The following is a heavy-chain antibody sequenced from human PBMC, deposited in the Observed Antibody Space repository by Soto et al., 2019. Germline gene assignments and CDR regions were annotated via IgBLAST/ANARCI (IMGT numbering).Heavy chain of an antibody. D-gene: IGHD3-16*01. CDR3: ARDGGRQMIRYYYGMDV. J-gene: IGHJ6*02. CDR1: GFTFSSYG. V-gene: IGHV3-33*01. Sequence: QVQLVESGGGVVQSGRSLRLSCAASGFTFSSYGMHWVRQAPGKGLEWVAVIWYDGSNKYYADSVKGRFTISRDNSKNTLYLQMNSLRAEDTAVYYCARDGGRQMIRYYYGMDVWGQGTTVTVSS. CDR2: IWYDGSNK.